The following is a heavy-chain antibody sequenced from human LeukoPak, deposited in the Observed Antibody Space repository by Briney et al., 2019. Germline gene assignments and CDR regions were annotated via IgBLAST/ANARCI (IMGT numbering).Heavy chain of an antibody. J-gene: IGHJ6*03. CDR3: ARIPDPAPYYYYYMDV. CDR2: IIPIFGTA. V-gene: IGHV1-69*05. Sequence: GSSVKVSCKASGGTFSSYAISWVRQAPGQGLEWMGGIIPIFGTANYAQKFQGRVTITTDESTSTAYMELGSLRSEDTAVYYCARIPDPAPYYYYYMDVWGKGTTVTVSS. CDR1: GGTFSSYA.